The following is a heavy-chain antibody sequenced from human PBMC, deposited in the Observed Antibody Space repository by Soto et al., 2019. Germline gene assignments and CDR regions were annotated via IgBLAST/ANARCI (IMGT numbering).Heavy chain of an antibody. V-gene: IGHV3-30*18. Sequence: GGSLRLSCAASGFTFSSYGMHWVRQAPGKGLEWVAVISYDGSNKYYADSVKGRFTISRDNSKNTLYLQMNSLRAEDTAVYYCAKVPGGSGYYKDRDYWGQGTLVTVSS. J-gene: IGHJ4*02. D-gene: IGHD3-22*01. CDR2: ISYDGSNK. CDR3: AKVPGGSGYYKDRDY. CDR1: GFTFSSYG.